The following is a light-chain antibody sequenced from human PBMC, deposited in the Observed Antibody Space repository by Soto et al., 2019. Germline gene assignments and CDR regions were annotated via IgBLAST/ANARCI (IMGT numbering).Light chain of an antibody. CDR1: QRPLYSDGNTY. CDR2: KVS. V-gene: IGKV2-30*01. CDR3: MQGTHWPWT. Sequence: DVVMTQSPLSLTVTLGQAASISCRSSQRPLYSDGNTYLNWFHQRPGQSPRRLIYKVSNRDSGVPDRFSGSGSGTDFTLQISRVEAEDVGVYYCMQGTHWPWTFGQGTKVEIK. J-gene: IGKJ1*01.